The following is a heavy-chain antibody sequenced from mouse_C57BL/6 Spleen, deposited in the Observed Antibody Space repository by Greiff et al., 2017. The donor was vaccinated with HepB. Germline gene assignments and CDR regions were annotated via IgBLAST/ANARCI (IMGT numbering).Heavy chain of an antibody. D-gene: IGHD2-1*01. CDR2: IRSKSNNYAT. CDR3: VRHLYYDYAMDY. CDR1: GFSFNTYA. Sequence: EVHLVESGGGLVQPKGSLKLSCAASGFSFNTYAMNWVRQAPGKGLEWVARIRSKSNNYATYYADSVKDRFTISRDDSESMLYLQMNNLKTEDTAMYYCVRHLYYDYAMDYWGQGTSVTVSS. J-gene: IGHJ4*01. V-gene: IGHV10-1*01.